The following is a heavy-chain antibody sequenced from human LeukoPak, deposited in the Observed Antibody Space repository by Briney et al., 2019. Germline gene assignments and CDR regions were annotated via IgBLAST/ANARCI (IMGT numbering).Heavy chain of an antibody. Sequence: ASVKVSCKASGYTFTSYAMHWVRQAPGQRLEWMGWINAGNGNTKYSQKFQGRVTITRDTSASTAYMELSSLRSEDTAVYYCARAPDILTGLDPYYFDYWGQGTLVTVSS. V-gene: IGHV1-3*01. CDR3: ARAPDILTGLDPYYFDY. D-gene: IGHD3-9*01. CDR2: INAGNGNT. J-gene: IGHJ4*02. CDR1: GYTFTSYA.